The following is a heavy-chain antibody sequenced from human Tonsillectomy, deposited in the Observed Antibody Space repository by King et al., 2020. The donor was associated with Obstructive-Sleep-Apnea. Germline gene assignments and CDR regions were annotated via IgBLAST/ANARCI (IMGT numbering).Heavy chain of an antibody. D-gene: IGHD3-22*01. CDR2: ISYSGTT. Sequence: QLQESGPGMVKPSQTLSLTCTVSGGSISSGGYYWSWIRQHPGKGLEWIGYISYSGTTYYNPSLKSRVTISVDTSKNQFSLKVSSVTAADTAVYSCARANYYDSSGLPDYWGQGILVTVSS. CDR1: GGSISSGGYY. V-gene: IGHV4-31*03. J-gene: IGHJ4*02. CDR3: ARANYYDSSGLPDY.